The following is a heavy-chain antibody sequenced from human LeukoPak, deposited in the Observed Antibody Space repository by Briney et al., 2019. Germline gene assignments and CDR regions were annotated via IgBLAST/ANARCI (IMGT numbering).Heavy chain of an antibody. CDR1: GGSISSGGYY. CDR3: AGIRTYINLGDWGSYPPIDY. D-gene: IGHD3-16*02. V-gene: IGHV4-31*03. J-gene: IGHJ4*02. Sequence: SETLALTCTVAGGSISSGGYYWSWIRQHPGRGLEWIGYIYYSGSTYYNPSLKSRVTISVDTSKNQFSLKLSSVTAADTAVYYCAGIRTYINLGDWGSYPPIDYWGQGTLVAVSS. CDR2: IYYSGST.